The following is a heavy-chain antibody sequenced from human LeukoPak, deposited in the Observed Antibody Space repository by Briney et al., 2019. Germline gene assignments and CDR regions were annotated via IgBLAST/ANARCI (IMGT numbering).Heavy chain of an antibody. D-gene: IGHD3-3*01. V-gene: IGHV3-23*01. Sequence: PGGSLRLSCAASGFTFSSYAMNWVRQAPGKGLEWVSTISGSGDSTYYTDSVKGRFTISRDSSENTLYLQMNSLRVEDTAVYYCAKVPDFADYYFDHWGQGTLVTVSS. CDR2: ISGSGDST. J-gene: IGHJ4*02. CDR1: GFTFSSYA. CDR3: AKVPDFADYYFDH.